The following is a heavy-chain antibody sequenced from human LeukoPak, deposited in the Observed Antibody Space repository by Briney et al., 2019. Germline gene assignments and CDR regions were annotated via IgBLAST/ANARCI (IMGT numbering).Heavy chain of an antibody. J-gene: IGHJ4*02. V-gene: IGHV3-30*18. CDR2: IANDGRDK. Sequence: GGSLRLSCAASGFXFSSHGMHWVRQAPGKGLEWVAVIANDGRDKKYADSVKGRFTISRDNSKNTLYLQMNSLRAEDTAVYYCAKGGRVAAAAYYFDYWGQGTLATVSS. CDR3: AKGGRVAAAAYYFDY. D-gene: IGHD6-13*01. CDR1: GFXFSSHG.